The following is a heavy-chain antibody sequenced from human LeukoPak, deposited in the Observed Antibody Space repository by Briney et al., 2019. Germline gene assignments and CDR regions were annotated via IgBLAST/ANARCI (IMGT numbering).Heavy chain of an antibody. V-gene: IGHV4-59*08. Sequence: SETLSLTCTVSGGSISSYYWSWIRKPPGKGLEWIGYIYYSGSTNYNPSLKSRVTISVDTSKNQFSLKLSSVTAADTAVYYCARGVSYYDSSGYYNEYFQHWGQGTLDTVSS. J-gene: IGHJ1*01. CDR3: ARGVSYYDSSGYYNEYFQH. CDR2: IYYSGST. D-gene: IGHD3-22*01. CDR1: GGSISSYY.